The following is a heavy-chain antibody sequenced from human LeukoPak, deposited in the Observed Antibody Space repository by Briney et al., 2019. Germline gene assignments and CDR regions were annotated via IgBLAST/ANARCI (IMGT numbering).Heavy chain of an antibody. CDR1: GFTFSSYS. Sequence: QSGGSLRLSCEASGFTFSSYSMNWVRQAPGKGLEWVSYISDSSSAMYYADSVKGRFTISRDNAKNSLYLQMNSLRAEDMALYYCARGGDYYDSSGYYRAFDIWGQGTMVTVSS. CDR2: ISDSSSAM. CDR3: ARGGDYYDSSGYYRAFDI. V-gene: IGHV3-48*04. D-gene: IGHD3-22*01. J-gene: IGHJ3*02.